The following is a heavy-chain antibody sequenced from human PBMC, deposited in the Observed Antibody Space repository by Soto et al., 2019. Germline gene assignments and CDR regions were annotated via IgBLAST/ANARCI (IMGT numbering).Heavy chain of an antibody. CDR3: ARSMTTVTTNDY. CDR2: IYHSGST. CDR1: GDSTRSGNYY. D-gene: IGHD4-17*01. V-gene: IGHV4-30-2*01. Sequence: SETLSLTCTVSGDSTRSGNYYWSWIRQPPGKGLEWIGYIYHSGSTYYNPSLKSRVTISVDRSKNQFSLKLSSVTAADTAVYYCARSMTTVTTNDYWGQGSLVTVSS. J-gene: IGHJ4*02.